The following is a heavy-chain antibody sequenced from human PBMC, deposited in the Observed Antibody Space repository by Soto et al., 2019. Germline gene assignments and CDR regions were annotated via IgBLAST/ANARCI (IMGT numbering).Heavy chain of an antibody. D-gene: IGHD2-15*01. CDR1: GFTFSSYG. V-gene: IGHV3-33*01. Sequence: GGSLRLSCAASGFTFSSYGMHWVRQAPGKGLEWVAVIWYDGSNKYYADSVKGRFTISRDNSKNTLYLQMNSLRAEDTAVYCCARDRVVAALSHGGGMDVWGQGTTVTVSS. CDR2: IWYDGSNK. CDR3: ARDRVVAALSHGGGMDV. J-gene: IGHJ6*02.